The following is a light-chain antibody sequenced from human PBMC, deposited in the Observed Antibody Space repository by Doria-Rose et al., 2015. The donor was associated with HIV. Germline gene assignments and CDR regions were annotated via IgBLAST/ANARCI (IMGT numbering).Light chain of an antibody. CDR2: GAA. V-gene: IGKV1-9*01. CDR1: QGISSY. CDR3: QQLNSYPPP. J-gene: IGKJ4*01. Sequence: TCRASQGISSYLAWYQQKPGKAPKLLIYGAATLQSGVPSRFSGSGSGTEFTLTISSLQPEDFATYYCQQLNSYPPPFGGGTKVEIK.